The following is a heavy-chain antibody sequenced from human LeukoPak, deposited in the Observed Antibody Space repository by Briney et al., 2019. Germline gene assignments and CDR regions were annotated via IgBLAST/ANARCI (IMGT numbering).Heavy chain of an antibody. Sequence: GGSLRLSCAASGFTFDDYGMSWVRQAPGKGLEWVSGINWNGGSTGYADSVKGRFTISRDNAKNSLYLQMNSLRAEDTALYHCARDSGRLRYFDWLLGPVDAFDIWGQGTMVTVSS. CDR1: GFTFDDYG. V-gene: IGHV3-20*01. D-gene: IGHD3-9*01. CDR2: INWNGGST. J-gene: IGHJ3*02. CDR3: ARDSGRLRYFDWLLGPVDAFDI.